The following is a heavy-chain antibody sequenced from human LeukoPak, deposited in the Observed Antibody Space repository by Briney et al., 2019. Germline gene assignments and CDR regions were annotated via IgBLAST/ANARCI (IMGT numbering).Heavy chain of an antibody. CDR3: ARTRSGSYYDAFDI. V-gene: IGHV3-7*01. D-gene: IGHD1-26*01. CDR1: GFTFSSYW. J-gene: IGHJ3*02. CDR2: IKQDGSEK. Sequence: ESGRSLRLSCAASGFTFSSYWMSWVRQAPGKGLEWVANIKQDGSEKYYVDSVKGRFTISRDNAKNSLYLQMNSLRAEDTAVYYCARTRSGSYYDAFDIWGQGTMVTVSS.